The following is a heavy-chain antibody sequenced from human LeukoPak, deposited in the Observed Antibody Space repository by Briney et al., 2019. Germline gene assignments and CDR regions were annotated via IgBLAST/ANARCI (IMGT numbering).Heavy chain of an antibody. D-gene: IGHD5-18*01. CDR3: ARADPGYSYGLY. J-gene: IGHJ4*02. Sequence: SGGSLRLSCAASGFTFSSYGMHWVRQAPGKGLEWVAVIWYDGSNKYYADSVKGRFTISRDNSKNTLYLQMNSLRAEDTAVYYCARADPGYSYGLYWGQGTLVTVSS. CDR2: IWYDGSNK. CDR1: GFTFSSYG. V-gene: IGHV3-33*01.